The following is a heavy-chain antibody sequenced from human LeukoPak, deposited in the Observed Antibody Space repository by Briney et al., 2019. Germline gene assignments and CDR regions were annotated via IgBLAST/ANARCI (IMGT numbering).Heavy chain of an antibody. V-gene: IGHV3-33*01. Sequence: PGGSLRLSCAASGFTLSSYGMHWVRQAPGKGLEWVAVIWYDGSNKYYADSVKGRFTISRDNSKNTLYLQMNSLRAEDTAVYYCARVPAAAGRANYYYYYSMDVWGQGTTVTVSS. D-gene: IGHD6-13*01. J-gene: IGHJ6*02. CDR2: IWYDGSNK. CDR3: ARVPAAAGRANYYYYYSMDV. CDR1: GFTLSSYG.